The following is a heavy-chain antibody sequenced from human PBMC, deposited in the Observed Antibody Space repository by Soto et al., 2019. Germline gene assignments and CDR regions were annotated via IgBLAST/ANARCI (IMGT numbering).Heavy chain of an antibody. Sequence: SETLSLTCTVSGGSISSYYWSWSRQPPGKGLEWIGYIYYSGSTNYNPSLKSRVTISVDTSKNQFSLKLSSVTAADTAVYYCARQESFYYYDYMDFWGQGTTVTGSS. CDR3: ARQESFYYYDYMDF. CDR1: GGSISSYY. V-gene: IGHV4-59*08. CDR2: IYYSGST. D-gene: IGHD1-26*01. J-gene: IGHJ6*03.